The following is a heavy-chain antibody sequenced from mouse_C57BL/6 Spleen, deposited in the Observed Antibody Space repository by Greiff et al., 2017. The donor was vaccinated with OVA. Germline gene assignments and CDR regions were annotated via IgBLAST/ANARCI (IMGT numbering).Heavy chain of an antibody. D-gene: IGHD2-1*01. Sequence: VQLQESGAELVKPGASVKISCKASGYAFSSYWMNWVKQRPGKGLEWIGQIYPGDGDTNYNGKFKGKATLTADKSSSTAYMQLSSLTSEDSAVYFCAREIYYGNWAYWGQGTLVTVSA. CDR2: IYPGDGDT. V-gene: IGHV1-80*01. CDR3: AREIYYGNWAY. J-gene: IGHJ3*01. CDR1: GYAFSSYW.